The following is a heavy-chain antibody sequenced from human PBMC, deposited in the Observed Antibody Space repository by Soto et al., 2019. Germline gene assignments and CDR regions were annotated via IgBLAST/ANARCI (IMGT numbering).Heavy chain of an antibody. V-gene: IGHV3-23*01. CDR3: PKEMDSGYHYHAFEI. CDR1: GFTFSSYA. J-gene: IGHJ3*02. CDR2: ISGSGGST. Sequence: GGSLRLSCAASGFTFSSYAMSWVRQAPGKGLEWVSAISGSGGSTYYADSVKGRFTISRDNSKNTLYLQLNGLRAEDTAVYYCPKEMDSGYHYHAFEIRGQGTMVTGSS. D-gene: IGHD3-22*01.